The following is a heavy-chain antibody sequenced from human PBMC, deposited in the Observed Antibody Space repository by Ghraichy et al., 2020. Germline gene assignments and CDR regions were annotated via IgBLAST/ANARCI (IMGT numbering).Heavy chain of an antibody. Sequence: ASVKVSCKASGYTFTSYGISWVRQAPGQGLEWVGWIANHNGNANFGHNFQGRVTLATDTSTSTVYMELRSLTSDDTAVYYCARDWQYKFDYWGQGTLVTVAS. J-gene: IGHJ4*02. CDR1: GYTFTSYG. CDR3: ARDWQYKFDY. CDR2: IANHNGNA. V-gene: IGHV1-18*01. D-gene: IGHD1-1*01.